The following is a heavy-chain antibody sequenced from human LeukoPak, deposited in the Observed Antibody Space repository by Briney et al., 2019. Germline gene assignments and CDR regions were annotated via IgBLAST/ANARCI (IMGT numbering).Heavy chain of an antibody. Sequence: PSETLSLTCTVSGGSISSSSYYWGWIRQPPGKGLEWIGSIYYSGSTNYNPSLKSRVTISVDTSKNQFSLKLSSVTAADTAVYYCARVSSGWSTDYYFDYWGQGTLVTVSS. CDR3: ARVSSGWSTDYYFDY. CDR2: IYYSGST. J-gene: IGHJ4*02. V-gene: IGHV4-39*07. CDR1: GGSISSSSYY. D-gene: IGHD6-19*01.